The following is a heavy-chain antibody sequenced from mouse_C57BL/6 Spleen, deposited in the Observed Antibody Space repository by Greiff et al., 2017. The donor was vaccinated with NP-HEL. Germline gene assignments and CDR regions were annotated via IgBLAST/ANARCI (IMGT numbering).Heavy chain of an antibody. V-gene: IGHV5-4*01. D-gene: IGHD1-1*01. Sequence: EVQLVESGGGLVKPGGSLKLSCAASGFTFSSYAMSWVRQTPEKRLEWVATISDGGSYTYYPDNVKGRFTISRDNAKNNLYLQMSHLKSEDTAMYYCAREADYYGSSNWYFDVWGRGTTVTVSS. CDR3: AREADYYGSSNWYFDV. J-gene: IGHJ1*03. CDR2: ISDGGSYT. CDR1: GFTFSSYA.